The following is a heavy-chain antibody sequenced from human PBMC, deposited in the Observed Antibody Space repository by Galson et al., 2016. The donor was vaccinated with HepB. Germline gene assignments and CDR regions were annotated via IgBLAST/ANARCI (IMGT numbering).Heavy chain of an antibody. CDR3: AKDLGILVGASTY. Sequence: SLRLSCAASGFTFSSSAMAWVRQAPRKRLEWVSTIDDAGRSTHYADSVEGRFTISRDNSRNTLYLQMDSLRADDTAVYYCAKDLGILVGASTYWGQGTLVTVSS. CDR1: GFTFSSSA. CDR2: IDDAGRST. J-gene: IGHJ4*02. V-gene: IGHV3-23*01. D-gene: IGHD1-26*01.